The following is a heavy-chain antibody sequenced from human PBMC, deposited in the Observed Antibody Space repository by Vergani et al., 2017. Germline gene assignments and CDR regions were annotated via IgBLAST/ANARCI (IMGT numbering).Heavy chain of an antibody. CDR2: VYWNDDA. V-gene: IGHV2-5*01. CDR3: VHRLGYFDWDGAFDV. D-gene: IGHD3-9*01. J-gene: IGHJ3*01. Sequence: QITLRESGPTLVKPTQTLTLTCTFSGFSLTTGGEGVGWLRQPPGRALEWLAFVYWNDDARYSPSLKSRVTITKDTSKNEVILTMATMDPVDTATYYCVHRLGYFDWDGAFDVWGPGTIVTVSS. CDR1: GFSLTTGGEG.